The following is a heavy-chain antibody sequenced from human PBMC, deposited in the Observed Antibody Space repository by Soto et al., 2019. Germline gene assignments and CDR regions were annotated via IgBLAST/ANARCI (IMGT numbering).Heavy chain of an antibody. Sequence: QVQLVQSGAEVKKPGASVKVSCKASGYTFTSYAIHWVRQAPGQRLEWMGWINAGNGNAKYSQKFQGRVTITRDTSASTAYMELSSLRSEATAVYYCARLETGRVVTRPNWLDPWGQGTLVTVSS. J-gene: IGHJ5*02. CDR1: GYTFTSYA. V-gene: IGHV1-3*01. CDR2: INAGNGNA. CDR3: ARLETGRVVTRPNWLDP. D-gene: IGHD2-21*02.